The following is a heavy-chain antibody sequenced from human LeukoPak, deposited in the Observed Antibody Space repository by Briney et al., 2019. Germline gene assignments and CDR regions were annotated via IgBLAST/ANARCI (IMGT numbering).Heavy chain of an antibody. D-gene: IGHD3-22*01. V-gene: IGHV1-18*01. CDR1: GYTFTSYG. J-gene: IGHJ6*02. CDR3: ARDERPSDSSLGYYYGMDV. Sequence: ASVKVSCKASGYTFTSYGISWVRQAPGQGLEWMGWISAYNGNTNYAQKLQGRVTMTTDTSTSTAYMEQRSLRSDDTAVYYCARDERPSDSSLGYYYGMDVWGQGTTVTVSS. CDR2: ISAYNGNT.